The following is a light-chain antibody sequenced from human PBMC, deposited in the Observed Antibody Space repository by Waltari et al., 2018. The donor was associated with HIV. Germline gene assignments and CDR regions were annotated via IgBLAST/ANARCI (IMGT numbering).Light chain of an antibody. CDR1: QSVSSY. CDR3: QQRSNWPPT. CDR2: DAS. J-gene: IGKJ1*01. V-gene: IGKV3-11*01. Sequence: EIVFTQSPASLSSSLGEIASISCRASQSVSSYLAWYQQTPGQAPRLLIYDASNRATGIPARFSGSGSGTDFTLTISSLEPEDFAVYYCQQRSNWPPTFGQGTKVEIK.